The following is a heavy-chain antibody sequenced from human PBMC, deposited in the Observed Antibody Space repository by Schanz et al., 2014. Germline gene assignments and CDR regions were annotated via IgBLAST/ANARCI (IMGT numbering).Heavy chain of an antibody. J-gene: IGHJ4*02. CDR1: GYPFTSDD. Sequence: QAQLLQSGPELKRPGASVKVSCRASGYPFTSDDITWVRQAPGQGLEWMGRIIPIHGIVNYAQRFQDRVRITADKSTSTDCMELSSLRSDDTAVYYCARDSGSSSWYPSDYGGQGTLVTVSS. V-gene: IGHV1-69*04. D-gene: IGHD6-13*01. CDR2: IIPIHGIV. CDR3: ARDSGSSSWYPSDY.